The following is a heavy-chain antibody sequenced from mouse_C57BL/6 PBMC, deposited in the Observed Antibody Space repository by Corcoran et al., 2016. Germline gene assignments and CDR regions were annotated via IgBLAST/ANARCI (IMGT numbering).Heavy chain of an antibody. CDR2: INPNNGGT. CDR1: GYTFTDYY. J-gene: IGHJ2*01. Sequence: EVQLQQSGPELVKPGASVKISCKASGYTFTDYYMNWVKQSHGKSLEWIGDINPNNGGTSYNQKFKGKATLTVDKSSSTAYMELRSLTSEDSAVYYCARKDYCSSYNFDYWGQGTTLTVSS. V-gene: IGHV1-26*01. CDR3: ARKDYCSSYNFDY. D-gene: IGHD1-1*01.